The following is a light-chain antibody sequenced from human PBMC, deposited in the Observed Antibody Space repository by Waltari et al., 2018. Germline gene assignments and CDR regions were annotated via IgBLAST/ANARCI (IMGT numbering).Light chain of an antibody. CDR1: SSDVGSYNL. J-gene: IGLJ3*02. CDR3: SSYTSRSTVV. V-gene: IGLV2-18*02. CDR2: EVT. Sequence: QSALTQPPSVSGSPGQSVTISCTGTSSDVGSYNLVSWYQQPPGTAPKLLVYEVTNRPSGVPHRFSGSKSGNTASLTISGLQAEDEADYYCSSYTSRSTVVFGGGTKLTVL.